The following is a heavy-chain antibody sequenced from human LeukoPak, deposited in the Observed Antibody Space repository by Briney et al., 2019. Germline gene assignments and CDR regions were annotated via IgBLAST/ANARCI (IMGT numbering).Heavy chain of an antibody. D-gene: IGHD1-26*01. J-gene: IGHJ4*02. CDR2: ISDSGGST. CDR1: GFTFSSYA. Sequence: GGSLRLSCAASGFTFSSYAMNWVRQAPGKGLEWVLGISDSGGSTYCADSVKGRFTISRDNSKNTLYLQMNSLRAGDTAVYYCAKGAGGNGSDRIWGQGTLVTVSS. V-gene: IGHV3-23*01. CDR3: AKGAGGNGSDRI.